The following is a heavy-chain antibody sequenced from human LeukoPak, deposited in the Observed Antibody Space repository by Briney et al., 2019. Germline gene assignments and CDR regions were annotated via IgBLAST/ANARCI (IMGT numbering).Heavy chain of an antibody. J-gene: IGHJ6*02. CDR3: ARDRLYCSGGSCYSYYGMDV. CDR2: INAGNGNT. CDR1: GYTFTSYA. V-gene: IGHV1-3*01. D-gene: IGHD2-15*01. Sequence: GASVKVSCKASGYTFTSYAMHWVRQAPGQRLEWMGWINAGNGNTKYSQKFQGRVTITRDTSASTAYMELSSLRSEDTAVYYCARDRLYCSGGSCYSYYGMDVWGQGTTVTVSS.